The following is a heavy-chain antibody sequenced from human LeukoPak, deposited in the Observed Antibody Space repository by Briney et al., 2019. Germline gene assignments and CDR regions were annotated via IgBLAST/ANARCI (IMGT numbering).Heavy chain of an antibody. Sequence: GGSLRLSCEGSAFIFSGHWMSWVRQTPGKGLEWVASIKEDGSERQYVDSVKGRFSISRDNTKGSLFLQLNSLRAEDTAVYYCAKGGKWDVTPFDYWGQGTLVTVSS. CDR2: IKEDGSER. V-gene: IGHV3-7*03. D-gene: IGHD1-26*01. J-gene: IGHJ4*02. CDR3: AKGGKWDVTPFDY. CDR1: AFIFSGHW.